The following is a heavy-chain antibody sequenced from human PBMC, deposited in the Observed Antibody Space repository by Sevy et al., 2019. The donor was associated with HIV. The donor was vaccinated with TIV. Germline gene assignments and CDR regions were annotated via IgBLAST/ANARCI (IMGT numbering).Heavy chain of an antibody. D-gene: IGHD2-21*02. CDR1: GFSLSRYS. CDR2: ISGNSAAI. Sequence: GGSLRLSCAASGFSLSRYSMNWVRQAPGKGLEWISYISGNSAAIYYAYSVKGRFTVSRDNDNDALYLQLNSLRYDDTAFYYCARGPDCGGDCDIGFYYPLDVWGQGTTVTVSS. CDR3: ARGPDCGGDCDIGFYYPLDV. V-gene: IGHV3-48*02. J-gene: IGHJ6*02.